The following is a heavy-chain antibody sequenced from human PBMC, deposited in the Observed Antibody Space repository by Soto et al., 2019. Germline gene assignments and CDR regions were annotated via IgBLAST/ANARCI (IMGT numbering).Heavy chain of an antibody. CDR3: TRDLDGYSHFDY. CDR2: IYYSGST. D-gene: IGHD4-4*01. Sequence: PSDPQSLRCTVSGGSIRSYYWSWIRQPPGKGLEWIGYIYYSGSTNYNPSLKSRVTISVDTSKNQFSLKLSSVTAADTAVYYCTRDLDGYSHFDYWGQGNLVTGCS. V-gene: IGHV4-59*13. J-gene: IGHJ4*02. CDR1: GGSIRSYY.